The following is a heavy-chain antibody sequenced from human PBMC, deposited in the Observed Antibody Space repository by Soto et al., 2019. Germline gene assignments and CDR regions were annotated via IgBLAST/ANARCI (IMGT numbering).Heavy chain of an antibody. CDR2: IYTSGST. CDR3: GRDRYCSGGSCKPFDY. Sequence: SETRSLTCTVSGGSLSRHYWSWIRLPAGKGLEWIGRIYTSGSTNYNPSLKSRVTMSVDTSKNQFSLKLSSVTAADTAVYYCGRDRYCSGGSCKPFDYWGQGTLVTVS. CDR1: GGSLSRHY. V-gene: IGHV4-4*07. D-gene: IGHD2-15*01. J-gene: IGHJ4*02.